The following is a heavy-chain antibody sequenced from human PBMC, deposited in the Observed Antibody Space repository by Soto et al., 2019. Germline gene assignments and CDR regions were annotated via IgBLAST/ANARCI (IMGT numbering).Heavy chain of an antibody. J-gene: IGHJ4*02. CDR2: IYYSGST. CDR3: ARDNQVAFDY. D-gene: IGHD2-15*01. Sequence: PSETLSLTCTVSGGSISSYYWSWIRQPPGKGLEWIGYIYYSGSTNYNPSLKSRVTISVDTSKNQFSLKLSSVTAADTAVYYCARDNQVAFDYWAQGTLVTVSS. V-gene: IGHV4-59*01. CDR1: GGSISSYY.